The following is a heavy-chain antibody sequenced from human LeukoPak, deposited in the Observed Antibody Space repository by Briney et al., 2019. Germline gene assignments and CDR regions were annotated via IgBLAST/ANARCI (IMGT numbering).Heavy chain of an antibody. D-gene: IGHD6-13*01. CDR3: ARVVDSSSWYVSSWFDP. CDR1: GFTFSSYA. Sequence: GGSLRLSCAASGFTFSSYAMSWVRQAPGKGLEWVSAISGSGGSTYYADSVKGRFTISRDNSKNTLYLQMNSLRAEDTAVYYCARVVDSSSWYVSSWFDPWGQGTLVTVSS. J-gene: IGHJ5*02. V-gene: IGHV3-23*01. CDR2: ISGSGGST.